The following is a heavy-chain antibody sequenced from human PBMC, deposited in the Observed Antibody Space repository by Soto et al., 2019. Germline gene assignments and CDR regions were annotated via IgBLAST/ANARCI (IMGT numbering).Heavy chain of an antibody. Sequence: SVKVSCKASGGTFSSYAISWVRQAPGQGLEWMGGIIPIFGTANYAQKFQGRVTITADKSTSTAYMELSSLRSEDTAVYYCARGRITMIVVALDPFDIWGQGTMVTVSS. J-gene: IGHJ3*02. D-gene: IGHD3-22*01. CDR1: GGTFSSYA. V-gene: IGHV1-69*06. CDR3: ARGRITMIVVALDPFDI. CDR2: IIPIFGTA.